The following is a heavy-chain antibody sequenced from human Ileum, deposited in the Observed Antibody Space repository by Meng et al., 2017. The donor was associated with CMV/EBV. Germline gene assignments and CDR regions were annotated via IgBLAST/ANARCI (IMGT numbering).Heavy chain of an antibody. J-gene: IGHJ4*02. V-gene: IGHV3-23*01. D-gene: IGHD2-15*01. CDR1: GFTSNNYA. CDR3: AKADCGGGGCKLIDY. CDR2: ISDSGSTI. Sequence: GESLKIPCVGPGFTSNNYAMSCVRQAPGTRLEWVSGISDSGSTISYPDSVKGRFTISRDNSKNTLYLQMNSLRVEDTAVYYCAKADCGGGGCKLIDYWGQGMLVTVSS.